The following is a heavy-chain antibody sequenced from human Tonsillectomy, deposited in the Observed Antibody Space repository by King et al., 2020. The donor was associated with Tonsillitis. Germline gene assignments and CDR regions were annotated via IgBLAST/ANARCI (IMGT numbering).Heavy chain of an antibody. CDR2: ISFDGSNN. CDR1: GFPFNNYG. V-gene: IGHV3-30*18. CDR3: AKDPLFVFGVVSGAFDI. D-gene: IGHD3-3*01. Sequence: VQLVESGGGVVQPGRSLRLSCAASGFPFNNYGMHWVRQAPGKGLEWVAVISFDGSNNYYADSVKGRFTISRDNSRNTLYLQMNSLRAEDTAVYYCAKDPLFVFGVVSGAFDIWGQGTMVTVSS. J-gene: IGHJ3*02.